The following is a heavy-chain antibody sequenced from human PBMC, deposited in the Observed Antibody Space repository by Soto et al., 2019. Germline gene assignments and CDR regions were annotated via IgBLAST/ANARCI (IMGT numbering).Heavy chain of an antibody. CDR1: GFTFSSYS. D-gene: IGHD2-15*01. Sequence: EVQLVESGGGLVQPGGSLRLSCAASGFTFSSYSMNWVRQAPGKGLEWVSYISSSSSTIYYADSVKGRFTISRDNAKNSLYLQMHSLRAEDTAVYYCARDGLYCSGGSCYPEEAFDIWGQGTMVTVSS. CDR3: ARDGLYCSGGSCYPEEAFDI. J-gene: IGHJ3*02. CDR2: ISSSSSTI. V-gene: IGHV3-48*01.